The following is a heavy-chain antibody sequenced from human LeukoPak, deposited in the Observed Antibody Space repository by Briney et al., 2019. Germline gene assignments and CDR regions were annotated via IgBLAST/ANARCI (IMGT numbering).Heavy chain of an antibody. CDR3: VRDVSGSSYGDY. CDR1: GFTFSSYW. J-gene: IGHJ4*02. Sequence: PGGSLRLSCAASGFTFSSYWMNWVRQAPGEGREWLANIRQDGNEKHYVDSVKGRFTMSRDNAKYSLYLQMNSLRAEDTAVYYCVRDVSGSSYGDYWGQGTLVTVSS. CDR2: IRQDGNEK. V-gene: IGHV3-7*01. D-gene: IGHD5-18*01.